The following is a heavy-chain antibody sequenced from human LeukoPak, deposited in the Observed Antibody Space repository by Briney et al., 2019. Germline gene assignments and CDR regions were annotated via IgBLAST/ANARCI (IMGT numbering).Heavy chain of an antibody. CDR2: INHSGRT. CDR1: GGSFSGYY. CDR3: ARGPSEGAVVNNWFDP. J-gene: IGHJ5*02. V-gene: IGHV4-34*01. Sequence: SETLSLTCAVYGGSFSGYYWSWIRQPPGKGLELIGEINHSGRTNYNPSLKSRVNISVDTSKNQFSLKLSSVTAADTAVYYCARGPSEGAVVNNWFDPWGQGTLVTVSS. D-gene: IGHD6-19*01.